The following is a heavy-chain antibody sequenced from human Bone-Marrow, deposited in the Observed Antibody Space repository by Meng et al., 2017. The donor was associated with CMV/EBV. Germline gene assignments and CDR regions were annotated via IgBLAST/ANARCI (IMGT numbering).Heavy chain of an antibody. CDR1: GFTFSNAW. CDR3: TTDRKGAGINDY. D-gene: IGHD6-13*01. J-gene: IGHJ4*02. V-gene: IGHV3-15*01. CDR2: IKSKPDGGTT. Sequence: GESLKISCAASGFTFSNAWMSWVRQAPGKGLEWVGSIKSKPDGGTTDYAAPVRGRFSIPRDDSKNMLFLQMNSPKTDDTAVYYCTTDRKGAGINDYWGQGTLATVSS.